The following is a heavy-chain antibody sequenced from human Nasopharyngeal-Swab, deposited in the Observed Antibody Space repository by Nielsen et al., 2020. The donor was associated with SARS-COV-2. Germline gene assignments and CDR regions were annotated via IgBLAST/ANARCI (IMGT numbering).Heavy chain of an antibody. CDR3: ARDGLDYDFWSAYFMDV. V-gene: IGHV3-21*01. CDR1: GFTFNNYN. J-gene: IGHJ6*02. CDR2: ISSSSSYI. D-gene: IGHD3-3*01. Sequence: GESLKISCAASGFTFNNYNFNWVRQAPGKGLEWVPFISSSSSYIYYADSVKGRFTISRDNAKNSLYLQMNSRKAEDTAVYYCARDGLDYDFWSAYFMDVWGQGTTVTVSS.